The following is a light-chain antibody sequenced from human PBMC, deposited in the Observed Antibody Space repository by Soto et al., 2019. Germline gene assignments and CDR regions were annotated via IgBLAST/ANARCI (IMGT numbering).Light chain of an antibody. CDR2: GAS. Sequence: EIVLTQSPGSLSLSPGERATLSCRASQSVDSTFFAWYQKKPGQAPRLLIYGASKRATGVPDRFSGSGSGTDFTLTISRLEPEDFAVYYCQQYMSSVTFGQGIKVEI. CDR1: QSVDSTF. V-gene: IGKV3-20*01. CDR3: QQYMSSVT. J-gene: IGKJ1*01.